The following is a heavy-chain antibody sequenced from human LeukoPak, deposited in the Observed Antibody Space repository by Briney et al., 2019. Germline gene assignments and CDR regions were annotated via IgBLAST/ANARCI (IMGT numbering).Heavy chain of an antibody. J-gene: IGHJ3*02. CDR1: GFTFSSYS. Sequence: GGSLRLSCAASGFTFSSYSMNWVRQGPGKGLECVSYISSSTSTIYYANSVKGRSTISRDNARNSLYLKMNSLRDEDTAVYYCARPFYDSGGYYYKSFDIWGQGTMVTVSS. CDR3: ARPFYDSGGYYYKSFDI. D-gene: IGHD3-22*01. CDR2: ISSSTSTI. V-gene: IGHV3-48*02.